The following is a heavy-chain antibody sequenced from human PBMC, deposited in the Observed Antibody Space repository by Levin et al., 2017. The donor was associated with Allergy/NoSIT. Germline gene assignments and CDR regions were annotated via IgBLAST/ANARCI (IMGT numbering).Heavy chain of an antibody. J-gene: IGHJ5*02. D-gene: IGHD2-8*01. Sequence: GESLKISCETSGYTFSNYDIHWVRQASGQGLEWLGWINPNSGKTGFAQKFQGRLTMPWDTSLTTVYMALTGLTFDDMAVYFCASGRWCIGAKCFGDLEHWGQGTPVTVSS. CDR1: GYTFSNYD. CDR3: ASGRWCIGAKCFGDLEH. V-gene: IGHV1-8*01. CDR2: INPNSGKT.